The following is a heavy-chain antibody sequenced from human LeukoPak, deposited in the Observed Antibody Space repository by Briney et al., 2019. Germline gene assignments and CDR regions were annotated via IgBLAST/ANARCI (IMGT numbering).Heavy chain of an antibody. D-gene: IGHD6-13*01. V-gene: IGHV3-21*01. Sequence: GGSLRLSCAASGFTFSNYYMNWVRQAPGKGLEWVSAISSSSSYIYYADSLKGRVAISRDNAKNSLYLQMNSLRAEDTAVYYCARGGIYSQGFDYWGQGSLVTVSS. J-gene: IGHJ4*02. CDR2: ISSSSSYI. CDR3: ARGGIYSQGFDY. CDR1: GFTFSNYY.